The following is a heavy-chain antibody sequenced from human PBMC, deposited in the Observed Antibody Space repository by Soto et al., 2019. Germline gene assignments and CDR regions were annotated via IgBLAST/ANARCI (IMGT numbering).Heavy chain of an antibody. CDR3: SLEFYYDSSGIGFDA. Sequence: SETLSLTCTVSGGSLSGCDWSWIRQPPGKGLERIGDFYSSGSPHHNPSLKNRVSISEDRSKNEFSLKLSSVTAADTAIYYCSLEFYYDSSGIGFDAWGQGTQVTVSS. CDR1: GGSLSGCD. V-gene: IGHV4-59*01. J-gene: IGHJ4*02. CDR2: FYSSGSP. D-gene: IGHD3-22*01.